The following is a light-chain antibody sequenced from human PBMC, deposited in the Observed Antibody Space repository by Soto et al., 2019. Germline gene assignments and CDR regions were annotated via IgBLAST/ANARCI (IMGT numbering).Light chain of an antibody. J-gene: IGLJ1*01. CDR1: SSDVGGYNY. Sequence: QSALTQPASVSGSPGQSITISCTGTSSDVGGYNYVSWYQQHPGEAPKLLIYEVSDRPSGVSNRFSASKSGNTASLTISGLQAEDEADYYCCSYTSSSTYVFGTGNKVTVL. CDR2: EVS. V-gene: IGLV2-14*01. CDR3: CSYTSSSTYV.